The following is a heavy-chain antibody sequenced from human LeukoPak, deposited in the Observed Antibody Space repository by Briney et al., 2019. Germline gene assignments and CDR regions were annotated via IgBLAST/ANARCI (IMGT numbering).Heavy chain of an antibody. CDR3: ATGSGWYSPDY. CDR2: IVVGSGNT. CDR1: GFTFTSSP. D-gene: IGHD6-19*01. Sequence: TSVKVSCKASGFTFTSSPLQWVRQPRGQRLEWIGWIVVGSGNTNYAQNSQERVTITRDMSTNTAYMELSSLRSEDTAVYYCATGSGWYSPDYWGQGTLVTVSS. J-gene: IGHJ4*02. V-gene: IGHV1-58*01.